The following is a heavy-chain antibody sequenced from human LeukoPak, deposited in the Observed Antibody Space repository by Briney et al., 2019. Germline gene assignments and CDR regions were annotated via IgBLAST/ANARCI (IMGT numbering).Heavy chain of an antibody. D-gene: IGHD3-22*01. J-gene: IGHJ4*02. Sequence: ASVKVSCKASGYTFTSYGISWVRQAPGQGLEWMGWISAYNGNTNYAQKLQGRVTMTTDTSTSTAYMELRSLRSDDTAVYYCAREHYYDSSGYYYFGYWGQGTLVTVSS. CDR2: ISAYNGNT. CDR3: AREHYYDSSGYYYFGY. CDR1: GYTFTSYG. V-gene: IGHV1-18*01.